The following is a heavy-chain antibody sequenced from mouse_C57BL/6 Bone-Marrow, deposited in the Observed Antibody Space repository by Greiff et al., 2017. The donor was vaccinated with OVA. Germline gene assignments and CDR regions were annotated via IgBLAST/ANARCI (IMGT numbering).Heavy chain of an antibody. D-gene: IGHD2-13*01. CDR3: ARLGTTPYAMDY. V-gene: IGHV1-39*01. J-gene: IGHJ4*01. CDR2: INPNYGTT. CDR1: GYTFTDYY. Sequence: VQLQQSGPELVKPGASVKISCKASGYTFTDYYMNWVKQSHGKSLEWIGVINPNYGTTSYNQKYKGKATLTVDQSSSTAYMQLNSLTSEDSAVYYCARLGTTPYAMDYWGRGTSVTVSS.